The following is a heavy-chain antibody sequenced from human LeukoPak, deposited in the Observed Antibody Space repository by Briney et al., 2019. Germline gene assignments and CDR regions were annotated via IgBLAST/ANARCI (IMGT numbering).Heavy chain of an antibody. CDR2: FDPEDGET. CDR3: ATRIPYYDSSGYSLRY. V-gene: IGHV1-24*01. D-gene: IGHD3-22*01. Sequence: ASVKVSCKVSGYTLTELSMHWVRQAPGKGLEWMGGFDPEDGETIYAQKFQGRVTMTEDTSTDTAYMELSSLRSEDTAVYYCATRIPYYDSSGYSLRYWGQGTLVTVSS. CDR1: GYTLTELS. J-gene: IGHJ4*02.